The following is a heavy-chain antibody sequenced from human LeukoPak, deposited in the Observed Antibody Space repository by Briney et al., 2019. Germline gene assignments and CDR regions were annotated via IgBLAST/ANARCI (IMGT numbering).Heavy chain of an antibody. CDR3: ARRNSVTQGLDN. D-gene: IGHD5/OR15-5a*01. J-gene: IGHJ4*02. V-gene: IGHV3-11*03. Sequence: GGSLRLSCAASGFTFSDYYMSWIRQAPGKGLEWVSYISSSSSYTNYADSVKGRFTISRDNAKNSLFLQMNSLESEDTAVYYCARRNSVTQGLDNWGQGTLVTVSS. CDR1: GFTFSDYY. CDR2: ISSSSSYT.